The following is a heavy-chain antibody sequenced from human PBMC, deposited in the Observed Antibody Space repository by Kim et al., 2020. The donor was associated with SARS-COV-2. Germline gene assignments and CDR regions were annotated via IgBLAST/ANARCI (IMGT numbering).Heavy chain of an antibody. CDR3: ARDRVGSSSRFDY. J-gene: IGHJ4*02. Sequence: NPALKSRVTISVDTSKNQFSLKLSSGTAADTAVYYCARDRVGSSSRFDYWGQGTLVTVSS. V-gene: IGHV4-31*02. D-gene: IGHD6-6*01.